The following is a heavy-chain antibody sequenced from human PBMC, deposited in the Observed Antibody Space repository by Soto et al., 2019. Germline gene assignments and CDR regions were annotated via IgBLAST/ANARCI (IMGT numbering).Heavy chain of an antibody. D-gene: IGHD1-26*01. CDR2: ISAYSGNT. Sequence: ASVKVCCKASGYTFTSYGISWVRQAPGQGLEWLGWISAYSGNTNYAQKLQGRVTMSADTSASTAYMELARLRSDDTAVYYCVSAHSLGFSNLFDSWGRGTMVIVSS. J-gene: IGHJ5*01. CDR1: GYTFTSYG. CDR3: VSAHSLGFSNLFDS. V-gene: IGHV1-18*04.